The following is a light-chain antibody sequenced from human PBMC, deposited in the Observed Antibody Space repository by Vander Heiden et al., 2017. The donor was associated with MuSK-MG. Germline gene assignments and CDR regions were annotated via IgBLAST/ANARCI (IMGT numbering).Light chain of an antibody. CDR1: QGISNY. CDR3: QQHYSVPPT. V-gene: IGKV1-33*01. J-gene: IGKJ4*01. Sequence: DIQMTQSPSSLSGPVGDRVTITCQASQGISNYLNWYQQKPGTAPKLLIYDESNLETGVPSRFSGSGSGTEFTFTISSLEPEDIATYYCQQHYSVPPTFGEGTKVEIK. CDR2: DES.